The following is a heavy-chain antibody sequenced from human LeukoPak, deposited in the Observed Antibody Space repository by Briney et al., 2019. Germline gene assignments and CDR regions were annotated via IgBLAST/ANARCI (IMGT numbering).Heavy chain of an antibody. CDR2: INHSGST. CDR3: ARGLTEAARNFDY. J-gene: IGHJ4*02. CDR1: GGSFSGYY. Sequence: SETLSLTCAVYGGSFSGYYWNWIRQPPGKGLEWIGEINHSGSTNYNPSLKSRVTISVDTSKNQFSLKLSSVTAADTGVYYCARGLTEAARNFDYWGQGILVTVSS. V-gene: IGHV4-34*01. D-gene: IGHD1-14*01.